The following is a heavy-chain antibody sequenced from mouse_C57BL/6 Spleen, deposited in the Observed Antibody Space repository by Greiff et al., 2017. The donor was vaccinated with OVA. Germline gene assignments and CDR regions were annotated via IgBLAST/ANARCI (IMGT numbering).Heavy chain of an antibody. CDR2: ISSGGSYT. D-gene: IGHD2-2*01. Sequence: DVMLVESGGDLVKPGGSLKLSCAASGFTFSSYGMSWVRQTPDKRLEWVATISSGGSYTYYPDSVKGRFTISRDNAKNTLYLQMSSLKSEDTAMYYCVRRWGYDKEDYAMDYWGQGTSVTVSS. CDR1: GFTFSSYG. V-gene: IGHV5-6*02. CDR3: VRRWGYDKEDYAMDY. J-gene: IGHJ4*01.